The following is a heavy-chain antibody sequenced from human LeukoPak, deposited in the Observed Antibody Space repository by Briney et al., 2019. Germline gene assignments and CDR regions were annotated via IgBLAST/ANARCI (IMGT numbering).Heavy chain of an antibody. CDR3: AKAGRGYYYYYYMDV. D-gene: IGHD1-26*01. CDR1: GFTFDDYG. V-gene: IGHV3-9*01. J-gene: IGHJ6*03. Sequence: PGRSLRLSCAASGFTFDDYGMHWVRQAPGKGLEWVSGISWNSGSIGYADSVKGRFTISRDNAKNSLYLQMNSLRAEDTALYHCAKAGRGYYYYYYMDVWGKGTTITVSS. CDR2: ISWNSGSI.